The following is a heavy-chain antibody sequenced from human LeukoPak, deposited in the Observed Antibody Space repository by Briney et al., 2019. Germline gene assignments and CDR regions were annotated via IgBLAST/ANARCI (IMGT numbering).Heavy chain of an antibody. CDR2: ISAYNGNT. CDR3: ARDFGYLVPAAIRGANWFDP. CDR1: GYTFTSYG. V-gene: IGHV1-18*01. Sequence: GASVKVSCKASGYTFTSYGISWVRQAPGQGLEWMGWISAYNGNTNYAQKLQGRVTMTTDTSTSTAYMELRSLRSDDTAVYYCARDFGYLVPAAIRGANWFDPWGQGTLVTVSS. D-gene: IGHD2-2*01. J-gene: IGHJ5*02.